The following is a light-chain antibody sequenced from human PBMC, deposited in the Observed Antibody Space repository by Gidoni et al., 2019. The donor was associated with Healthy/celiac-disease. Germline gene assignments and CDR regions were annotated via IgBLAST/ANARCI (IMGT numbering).Light chain of an antibody. CDR2: GES. V-gene: IGKV3-20*01. CDR1: QSVSSSY. J-gene: IGKJ2*01. Sequence: EIVLTPSPGTLSLSPGERPTLSCSASQSVSSSYLAWYQQNPGQAPRLLIYGESSRATGIPDRCSGSGSGTDFTLPISRLGPKECAVNYCQQYGSSPFTFGQGTKLEIK. CDR3: QQYGSSPFT.